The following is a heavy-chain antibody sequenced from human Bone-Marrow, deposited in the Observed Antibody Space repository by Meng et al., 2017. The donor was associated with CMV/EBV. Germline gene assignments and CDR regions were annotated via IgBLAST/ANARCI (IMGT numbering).Heavy chain of an antibody. V-gene: IGHV4-59*01. CDR1: GGSISSYY. Sequence: SETLSLTCTVSGGSISSYYWSWIRQPPGKGLEWIGYIYYSGSTNYNPSLKSRVTISVDTSKNQFSLKLSSVTAADTAVYYCARELSDRGDDAFDICGQGRMVTVSS. J-gene: IGHJ3*02. CDR3: ARELSDRGDDAFDI. D-gene: IGHD2-15*01. CDR2: IYYSGST.